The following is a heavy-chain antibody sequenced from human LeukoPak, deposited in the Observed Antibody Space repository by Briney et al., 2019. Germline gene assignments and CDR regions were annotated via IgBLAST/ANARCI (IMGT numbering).Heavy chain of an antibody. CDR1: GFTFTTYW. D-gene: IGHD3-10*01. CDR2: INQDGTEK. J-gene: IGHJ4*02. V-gene: IGHV3-7*01. Sequence: GESLRLSCAASGFTFTTYWMSWVRQLPGKGLEWVANINQDGTEKYYVDSVKGRFAISRDNAKNSLDLQMNSLRVEDTGIYYCVKVAKYYYGSETYYFFEHWGQGTPVTASS. CDR3: VKVAKYYYGSETYYFFEH.